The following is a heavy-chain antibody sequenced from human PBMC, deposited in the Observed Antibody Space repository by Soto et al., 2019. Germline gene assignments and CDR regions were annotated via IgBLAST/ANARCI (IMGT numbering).Heavy chain of an antibody. CDR1: TFRFSDFY. V-gene: IGHV3-11*06. J-gene: IGHJ4*02. CDR2: ISSSGSYT. CDR3: ARHDSSGWYHVDY. D-gene: IGHD6-19*01. Sequence: GGSLRLSCSASTFRFSDFYMSWIRQAPGKGLEWVSYISSSGSYTKYADSVEGRFTISRDDAKNSLFLQMNSLRAEETAIYYCARHDSSGWYHVDYWGQGTQVTVSS.